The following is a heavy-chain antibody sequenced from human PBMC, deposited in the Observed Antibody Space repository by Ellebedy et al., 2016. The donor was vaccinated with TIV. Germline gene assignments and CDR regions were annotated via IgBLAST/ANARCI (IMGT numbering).Heavy chain of an antibody. J-gene: IGHJ3*02. CDR1: GYTFTNYD. CDR3: ARGGTKYSSPPKGKNAFDI. CDR2: MNPNSGNT. Sequence: AASVKVSCKASGYTFTNYDINWVRQATGQGLEWMGWMNPNSGNTAYAQKFQGRVTITRNTSISTAYMELSSLRSEDTAVYYCARGGTKYSSPPKGKNAFDIWGQGTMVTVSS. D-gene: IGHD6-6*01. V-gene: IGHV1-8*03.